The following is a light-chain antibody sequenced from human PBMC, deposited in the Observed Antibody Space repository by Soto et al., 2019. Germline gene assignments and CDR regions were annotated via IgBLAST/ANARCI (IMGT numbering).Light chain of an antibody. CDR2: GAS. Sequence: EVVLTQSPGSLSLSPGERATLSCRASQSVISSYLAWYQQKPGQAPRLLIYGASSRATGIPDRFSGSGSGTDFTLTISILEPEDCAVYYCQQFGGSLTWTFGQGTKVDI. J-gene: IGKJ1*01. V-gene: IGKV3-20*01. CDR1: QSVISSY. CDR3: QQFGGSLTWT.